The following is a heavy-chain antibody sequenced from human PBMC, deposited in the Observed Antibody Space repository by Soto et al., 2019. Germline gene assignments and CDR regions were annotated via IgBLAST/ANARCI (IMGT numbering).Heavy chain of an antibody. V-gene: IGHV3-23*01. J-gene: IGHJ5*02. Sequence: EWISSISGSGFKKYYADSVKGRFTISRDNSKSTVYLELNNLSAEDTAVYHCAKNQGVELVPLATVDWFDPWGQGSVVTVYS. D-gene: IGHD1-26*01. CDR3: AKNQGVELVPLATVDWFDP. CDR2: ISGSGFKK.